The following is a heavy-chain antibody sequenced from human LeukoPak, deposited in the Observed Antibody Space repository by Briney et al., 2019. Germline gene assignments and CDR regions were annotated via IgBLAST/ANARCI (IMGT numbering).Heavy chain of an antibody. CDR1: GYTFTSYG. CDR2: ISAYKGNT. V-gene: IGHV1-18*01. J-gene: IGHJ6*02. D-gene: IGHD2-2*01. Sequence: GASVKVSCKASGYTFTSYGISWVRQAPGQGLEWMGWISAYKGNTNYGQKLQGRVTMTTDTSTSTAYMELRSLRSDDTAVYYCAREYYCSSTSCTYYYYYGTDVWGQGTTVTVSS. CDR3: AREYYCSSTSCTYYYYYGTDV.